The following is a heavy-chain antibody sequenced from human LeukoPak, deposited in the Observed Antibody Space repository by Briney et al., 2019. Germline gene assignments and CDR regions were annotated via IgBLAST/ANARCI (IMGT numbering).Heavy chain of an antibody. Sequence: GGSLRLSCAASGFTFSSSWMSWVRQAPGKGLEWVANIKHDGTEKYCVDSVKGRFTISRDNAKNSLYLQMNSLRAEDTAVYYCAKFALRYCSGGSCHPFDYWGQGTLVTVSS. J-gene: IGHJ4*02. CDR2: IKHDGTEK. CDR1: GFTFSSSW. D-gene: IGHD2-15*01. CDR3: AKFALRYCSGGSCHPFDY. V-gene: IGHV3-7*03.